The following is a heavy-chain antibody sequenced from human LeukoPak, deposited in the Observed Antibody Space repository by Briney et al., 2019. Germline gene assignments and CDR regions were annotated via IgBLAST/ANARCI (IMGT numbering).Heavy chain of an antibody. D-gene: IGHD3-9*01. J-gene: IGHJ4*02. CDR3: ARGNVLRYFDWLGTFFDY. V-gene: IGHV1-69*04. Sequence: GSSVKVSCKASGGTFSSYAISWVRQAPGQGLEWMGRSIPILGIANYAQKFQGRVTITADKSTSTAYMELSSLRSEDTAVYYCARGNVLRYFDWLGTFFDYWGQGTLVTVSS. CDR1: GGTFSSYA. CDR2: SIPILGIA.